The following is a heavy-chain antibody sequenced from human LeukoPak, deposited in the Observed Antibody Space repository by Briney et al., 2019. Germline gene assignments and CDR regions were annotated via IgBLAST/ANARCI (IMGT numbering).Heavy chain of an antibody. D-gene: IGHD3-3*01. CDR2: IRQDGSEK. J-gene: IGHJ6*03. CDR1: GFTFTTYW. V-gene: IGHV3-7*01. CDR3: ARDAKSTTIFGEVPNETTYYYYYYMDV. Sequence: GGSLRLSCVGSGFTFTTYWMTWVRQAPGKGLEWVANIRQDGSEKYYVDSVKGRFSISRDNAKKSLYLQMNSLRAEDTAVYYCARDAKSTTIFGEVPNETTYYYYYYMDVWGKGTTVTVSS.